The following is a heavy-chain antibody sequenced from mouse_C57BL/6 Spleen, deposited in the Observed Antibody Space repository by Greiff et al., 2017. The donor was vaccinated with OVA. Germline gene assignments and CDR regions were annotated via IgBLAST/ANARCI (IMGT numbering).Heavy chain of an antibody. V-gene: IGHV7-3*01. Sequence: EVKLMESGGGLVQPGGSLSLSCAASGFTFTDYYMSWVRQPPGKALEWLGFIRNKANGYTTEYSASVKGRFTISRDNSQSILYLQMNALRAEDSATYYCASYAMDYGGQGTSVTVSS. CDR3: ASYAMDY. CDR2: IRNKANGYTT. CDR1: GFTFTDYY. J-gene: IGHJ4*01.